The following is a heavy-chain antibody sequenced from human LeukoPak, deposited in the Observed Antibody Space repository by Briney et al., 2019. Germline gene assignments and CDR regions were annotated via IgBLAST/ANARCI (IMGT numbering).Heavy chain of an antibody. V-gene: IGHV1-69*06. Sequence: ASVKVSCKASGGTFSSYAISWVRQAPGQGLEWMGGIIPIFGTANYAQKFQGRVTITADKSTSTAYMELSSLRSKDTAVYYCARVGFGELLSYFDYWGQGTLVTVSS. J-gene: IGHJ4*02. CDR2: IIPIFGTA. D-gene: IGHD3-10*01. CDR1: GGTFSSYA. CDR3: ARVGFGELLSYFDY.